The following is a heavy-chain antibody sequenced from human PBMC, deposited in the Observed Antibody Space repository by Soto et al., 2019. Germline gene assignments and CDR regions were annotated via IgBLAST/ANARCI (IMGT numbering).Heavy chain of an antibody. J-gene: IGHJ6*02. CDR3: ARGPSEGGVGLYGMDV. CDR2: IYYSGST. V-gene: IGHV4-59*12. D-gene: IGHD2-15*01. Sequence: PSETLSLTCTVSGGSISSYYWSWIRQPPGKGLEWIGYIYYSGSTNYNPSLKSRVTISVDTSKNQFSLKLSSVTAADTAVYYCARGPSEGGVGLYGMDVWGQGTTVTVSS. CDR1: GGSISSYY.